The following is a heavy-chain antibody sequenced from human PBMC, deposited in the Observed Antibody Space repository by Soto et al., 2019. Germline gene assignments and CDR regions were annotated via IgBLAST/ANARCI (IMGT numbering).Heavy chain of an antibody. V-gene: IGHV4-59*01. J-gene: IGHJ3*02. Sequence: QVQLQESGPGLVKPSETLSLTCTVSGGSISSYYWSWIRQPPGKGLEWIGYIYYSGSTNYNPSLKSRVTISVVTSKNQFSLKLSSVTAADTAVYYCASFIKYYGSGDDAFDIWGQGTMVTVSS. D-gene: IGHD3-10*01. CDR3: ASFIKYYGSGDDAFDI. CDR2: IYYSGST. CDR1: GGSISSYY.